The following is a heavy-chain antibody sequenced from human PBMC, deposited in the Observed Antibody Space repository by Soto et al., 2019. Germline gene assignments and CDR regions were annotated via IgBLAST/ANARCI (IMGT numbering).Heavy chain of an antibody. CDR2: IYYSGST. Sequence: PSETLSLTCTVSGGSVSSGSYYWSWIRQHPGKGLEWIGYIYYSGSTYYNPSLKSRVTISVDTSKNQFSLKLSSVTAADTAVYYCARVGAEPNWFDPWGQGTLVTVSS. CDR1: GGSVSSGSYY. J-gene: IGHJ5*02. V-gene: IGHV4-31*03. CDR3: ARVGAEPNWFDP.